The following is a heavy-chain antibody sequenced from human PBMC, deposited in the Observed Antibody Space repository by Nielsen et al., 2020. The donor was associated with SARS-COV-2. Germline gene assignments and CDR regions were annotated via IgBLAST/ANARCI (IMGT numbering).Heavy chain of an antibody. V-gene: IGHV3-30*03. Sequence: GESLKISCEASGFTFTNYGMHWVRQAPGKGLEWVAVISYDGNNKYYVDSVKGRFTISRDNSKNTLFLQMNNLRSEDTAVYYCARGGLVVVDSFDYWGQGTLVTVSS. J-gene: IGHJ4*02. D-gene: IGHD2-15*01. CDR1: GFTFTNYG. CDR3: ARGGLVVVDSFDY. CDR2: ISYDGNNK.